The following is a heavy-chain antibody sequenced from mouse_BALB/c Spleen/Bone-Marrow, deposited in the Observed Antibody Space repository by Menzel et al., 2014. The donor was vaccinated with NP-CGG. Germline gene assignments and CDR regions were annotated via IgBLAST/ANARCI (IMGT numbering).Heavy chain of an antibody. V-gene: IGHV14-3*02. CDR2: IDPANDNT. CDR3: ARADGYYAWFAY. Sequence: VHVKPSGAEFVKPGASVKLSCTASGFNIKATYMHWVKRRPEQGLEWIGRIDPANDNTKYDPKFQGKATITADTSSNTAYLQLSSLTSEDTAVYYCARADGYYAWFAYWGQGTLVTVSA. J-gene: IGHJ3*01. D-gene: IGHD2-3*01. CDR1: GFNIKATY.